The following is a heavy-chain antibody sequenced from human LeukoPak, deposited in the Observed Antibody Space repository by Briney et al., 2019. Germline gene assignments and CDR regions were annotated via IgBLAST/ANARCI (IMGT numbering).Heavy chain of an antibody. CDR1: GFTVSSNY. CDR3: AELGITMIGGV. J-gene: IGHJ6*04. Sequence: GGSLRLSCAASGFTVSSNYMSWVRQAPGKGLEWVSVTYSNGRTYYADSVKGRFTISRDNAKNSLYLQMSSLRAEDTAVYYCAELGITMIGGVWGKGTTVTISS. D-gene: IGHD3-10*02. V-gene: IGHV3-53*01. CDR2: TYSNGRT.